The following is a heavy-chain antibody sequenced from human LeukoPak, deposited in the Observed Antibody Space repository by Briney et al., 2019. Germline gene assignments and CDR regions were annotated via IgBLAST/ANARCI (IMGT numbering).Heavy chain of an antibody. D-gene: IGHD3-16*01. CDR3: ARGETYRKLDY. CDR2: IIPILGIA. CDR1: GGTFSSYV. V-gene: IGHV1-69*04. J-gene: IGHJ4*02. Sequence: SVKVSCKASGGTFSSYVISWVRQAPGQGLEWMGRIIPILGIANYAQKFQGRVTITADKSTSTAYMELSSLRSEDTAVYYCARGETYRKLDYWGQGTLVTVSS.